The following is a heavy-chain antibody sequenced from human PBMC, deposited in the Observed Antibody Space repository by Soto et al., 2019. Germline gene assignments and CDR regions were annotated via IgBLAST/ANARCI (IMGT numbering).Heavy chain of an antibody. J-gene: IGHJ4*02. CDR2: ISGSGGST. D-gene: IGHD3-10*01. V-gene: IGHV3-23*01. Sequence: EVQLLESGGGLVQPGGSLRLSCAASGFTFSSYAMSWVRQAPGKGLEWVSAISGSGGSTYYADSVKGRFTISRDNSKNTLDLKMNSLRAEDTAVYYGAKGVGGTMVRGWYFDYWGQGTLVTVSS. CDR3: AKGVGGTMVRGWYFDY. CDR1: GFTFSSYA.